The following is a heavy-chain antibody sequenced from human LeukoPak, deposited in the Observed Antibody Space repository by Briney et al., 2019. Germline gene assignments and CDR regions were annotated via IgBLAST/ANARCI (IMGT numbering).Heavy chain of an antibody. J-gene: IGHJ6*02. CDR2: IYSGGST. CDR3: ARDQRPLPYYYYGMDV. V-gene: IGHV3-66*02. Sequence: GGSLRLSCAASGFTVSSNYMSWVRQAPGKGLEWVSVIYSGGSTHYADSVKGRFTISRDNSKNTLYLQMNSLRAEDTAVYYCARDQRPLPYYYYGMDVWGQGTTVTVSS. D-gene: IGHD6-25*01. CDR1: GFTVSSNY.